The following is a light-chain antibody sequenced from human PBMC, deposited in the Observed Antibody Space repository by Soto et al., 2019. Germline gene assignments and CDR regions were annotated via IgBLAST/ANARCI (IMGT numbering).Light chain of an antibody. J-gene: IGLJ2*01. Sequence: QSVLTQPASVSGSPGQSITISCTGTSSDVGNYKFVSWYQQHPGKVPKLLIYEVSNRPSGISNRFSGSKSGNTASLTISGLQAEDEADYSCSAYTSTNTVVFGGGTKLTVL. V-gene: IGLV2-14*01. CDR1: SSDVGNYKF. CDR2: EVS. CDR3: SAYTSTNTVV.